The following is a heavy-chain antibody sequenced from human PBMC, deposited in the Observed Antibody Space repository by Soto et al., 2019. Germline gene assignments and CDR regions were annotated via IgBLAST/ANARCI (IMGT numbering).Heavy chain of an antibody. CDR2: ISTSNGNT. D-gene: IGHD2-15*01. Sequence: ASVKVSCKPSGYTFTAYGITWLRQAPGQGPEWMGWISTSNGNTEYSQRLQGRVTMTRDTSTNTVYMELRSLRSDDTAVYYCARESACSGRSCPWDCWGQGTLVTVSS. V-gene: IGHV1-18*01. J-gene: IGHJ4*02. CDR1: GYTFTAYG. CDR3: ARESACSGRSCPWDC.